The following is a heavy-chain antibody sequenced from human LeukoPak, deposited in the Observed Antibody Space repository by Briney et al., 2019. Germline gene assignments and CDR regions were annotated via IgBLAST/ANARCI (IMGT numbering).Heavy chain of an antibody. V-gene: IGHV3-21*01. D-gene: IGHD2-2*01. J-gene: IGHJ4*02. CDR3: ARGHCSTTSCSPYYLDY. CDR2: ISSSSTYM. CDR1: EFTFSDYP. Sequence: GGSLRLFCAASEFTFSDYPMNWVRQAPGKGLEWVSSISSSSTYMYYADSVKGRFTISRDNAEKSLSLQMTSLRAEDTAVYYCARGHCSTTSCSPYYLDYWGQGTLVTVSS.